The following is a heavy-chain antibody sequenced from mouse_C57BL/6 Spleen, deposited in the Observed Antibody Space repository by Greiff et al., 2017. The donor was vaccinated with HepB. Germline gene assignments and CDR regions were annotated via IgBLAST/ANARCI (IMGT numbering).Heavy chain of an antibody. V-gene: IGHV5-6*01. CDR3: ARQDDGYYPVDY. D-gene: IGHD2-3*01. CDR1: GFTFSSYG. Sequence: EVMLVESGGDLVKPGGSLKLSCAASGFTFSSYGMSWVRQTPDKRLEWVATISSGGSYTYYPDSVKGRFTISRDNAKNTLYLQMSSLKSEDTAMYYCARQDDGYYPVDYWGQGTSVTVSS. CDR2: ISSGGSYT. J-gene: IGHJ4*01.